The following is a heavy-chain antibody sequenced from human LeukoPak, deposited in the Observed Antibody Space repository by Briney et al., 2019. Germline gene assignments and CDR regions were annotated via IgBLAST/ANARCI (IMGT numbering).Heavy chain of an antibody. D-gene: IGHD3-22*01. V-gene: IGHV1-46*02. CDR3: ASRGYYDSNGFRTPSFDY. J-gene: IGHJ4*02. CDR1: GYTFNSYY. Sequence: ASVKVSCKASGYTFNSYYMHWVRQAPGQGLEWMGIINPSGGSTSYAQKFQGRVTMTRDTSTSTVYMELSSLRSEDTAVYYCASRGYYDSNGFRTPSFDYWGQGTLVTVSS. CDR2: INPSGGST.